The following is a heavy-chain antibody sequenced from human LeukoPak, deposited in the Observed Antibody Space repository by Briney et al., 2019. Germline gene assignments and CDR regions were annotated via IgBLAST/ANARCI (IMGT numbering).Heavy chain of an antibody. CDR3: ARTRGNRYGQRASFDS. CDR2: INHRGNT. D-gene: IGHD5-18*01. J-gene: IGHJ4*02. Sequence: KPSETLSLTCAVDGGSLSGYYWSWIRQPPGKGLEWLGEINHRGNTNSNPSLKSRVTISLGTSQSQLSLNLTSVTAADTALYYCARTRGNRYGQRASFDSWGQGTLVTVSS. CDR1: GGSLSGYY. V-gene: IGHV4-34*01.